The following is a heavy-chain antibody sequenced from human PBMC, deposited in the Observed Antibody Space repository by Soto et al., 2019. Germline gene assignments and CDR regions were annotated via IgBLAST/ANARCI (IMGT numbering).Heavy chain of an antibody. CDR3: ARGHYSNFYFDY. Sequence: SETLSLTCTVSGSSISSYYWSWIRQPPGKGLERIGNVYSTGSTFYYPSLKSRVSISANTSKNQFSLNVNSVAAADTAVYYCARGHYSNFYFDYWGPGTLVTVSS. J-gene: IGHJ4*02. D-gene: IGHD4-4*01. CDR2: VYSTGST. CDR1: GSSISSYY. V-gene: IGHV4-4*09.